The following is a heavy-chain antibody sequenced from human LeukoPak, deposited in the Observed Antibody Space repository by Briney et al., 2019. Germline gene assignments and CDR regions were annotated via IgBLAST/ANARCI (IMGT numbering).Heavy chain of an antibody. CDR2: ISGSGGST. CDR3: AKGGGGSYRWFDP. J-gene: IGHJ5*02. CDR1: GFTFSSYA. D-gene: IGHD1-26*01. V-gene: IGHV3-23*01. Sequence: GGSLRLSCAASGFTFSSYAMSWVRQAPGKGLEWVSAISGSGGSTYYADSVKGRFTISRDNSKNTLYLKMTSLRAEDTAVYYCAKGGGGSYRWFDPWGQGTLVTVSS.